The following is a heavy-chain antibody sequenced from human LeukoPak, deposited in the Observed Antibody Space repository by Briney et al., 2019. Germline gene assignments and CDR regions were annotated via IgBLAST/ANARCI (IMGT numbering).Heavy chain of an antibody. V-gene: IGHV4-59*01. CDR1: GGSFSGYY. CDR2: IYYSGST. D-gene: IGHD2-2*01. Sequence: SETLSLTCAVYGGSFSGYYWSWIRQPPGKGLEWIGYIYYSGSTNYNPSLKSRVTISVDTSKNQFFLKLSSVTAADTAVYYCARYQLLSPYYFDFWGQGTLVTVSS. J-gene: IGHJ4*02. CDR3: ARYQLLSPYYFDF.